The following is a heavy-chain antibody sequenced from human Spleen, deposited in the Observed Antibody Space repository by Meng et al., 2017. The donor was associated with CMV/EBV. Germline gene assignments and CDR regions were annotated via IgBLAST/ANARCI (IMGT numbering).Heavy chain of an antibody. Sequence: ASVKVSCKASGYTFTRYFMHWVRQAPGQGLEYMGIINTESGSTSYTQKFQGRVTITRDTSTSTVYMDLSSLRSEDTAVYFCTRELVGGHFDYWGQFTLVTVSS. J-gene: IGHJ4*02. V-gene: IGHV1-46*01. CDR2: INTESGST. D-gene: IGHD3-10*01. CDR3: TRELVGGHFDY. CDR1: GYTFTRYF.